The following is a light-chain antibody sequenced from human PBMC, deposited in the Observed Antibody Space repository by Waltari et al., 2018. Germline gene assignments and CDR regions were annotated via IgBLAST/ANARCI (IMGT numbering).Light chain of an antibody. J-gene: IGLJ2*01. CDR1: DSAFGSNTF. CDR3: TAYTASGTLV. Sequence: QSALTQPASVSGSPGESITISCTGSDSAFGSNTFVSWYQHHPGTAPRVMVSDVGIRPSGVSHRFSGSKSGKTASLTVSGLQAEDEAHYYCTAYTASGTLVFGGGTKLTVL. CDR2: DVG. V-gene: IGLV2-14*03.